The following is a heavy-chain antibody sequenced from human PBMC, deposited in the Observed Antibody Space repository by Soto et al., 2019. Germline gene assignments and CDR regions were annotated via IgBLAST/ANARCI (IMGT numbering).Heavy chain of an antibody. CDR1: GYTFTSYG. CDR3: ANFGWSFIFDY. J-gene: IGHJ4*02. Sequence: GASVKVSCKASGYTFTSYGISWVRQAPGKGLEWMGGFNPEDGETIYAQKFQGRVTMTEDTSTDTAYMELSSLRSEDTAVYYCANFGWSFIFDYWGQGTLVTVSS. D-gene: IGHD6-19*01. V-gene: IGHV1-24*01. CDR2: FNPEDGET.